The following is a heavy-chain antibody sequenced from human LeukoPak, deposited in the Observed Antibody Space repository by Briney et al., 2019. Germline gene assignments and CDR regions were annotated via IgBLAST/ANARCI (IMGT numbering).Heavy chain of an antibody. Sequence: SGPTLVKPTQTLTLTCTFSGFSLSTSGVGVGWIRQPPGKALEWLALIYWDDDKRYSPSLKSRLTITKDTSKNQVVLTMTNMDPVDTATYYCAHRPIKSSSWYYFDYWGQGTLVTVSS. J-gene: IGHJ4*02. CDR1: GFSLSTSGVG. V-gene: IGHV2-5*02. CDR3: AHRPIKSSSWYYFDY. CDR2: IYWDDDK. D-gene: IGHD6-13*01.